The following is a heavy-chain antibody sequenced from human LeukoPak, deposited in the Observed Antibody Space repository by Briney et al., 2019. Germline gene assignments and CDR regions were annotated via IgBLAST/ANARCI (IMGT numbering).Heavy chain of an antibody. CDR2: ISKSGDST. V-gene: IGHV3-23*01. D-gene: IGHD6-19*01. CDR3: AKLSGWTGWFFDY. J-gene: IGHJ4*02. Sequence: GGSLRLSCAASGFTFSSYAISWVRQAPGKGLEWVSAISKSGDSTYYADSVKGRFTISRDSSKNTIYLQMNSLRVEDTAVYYCAKLSGWTGWFFDYWGQGTVVTVSS. CDR1: GFTFSSYA.